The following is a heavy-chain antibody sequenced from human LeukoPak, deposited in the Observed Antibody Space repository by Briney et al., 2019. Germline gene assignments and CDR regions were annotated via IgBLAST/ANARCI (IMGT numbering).Heavy chain of an antibody. V-gene: IGHV3-23*01. D-gene: IGHD6-13*01. Sequence: GGSLRLSCAASGFTFSSYAMSWVRQAPGKGLEWVSAISGSGGSTYYADSVKGRFTISRDNSKNTLYLQMNSLRAEDTAVYYRAKDPNPFHSSSRYLDYWGQGTLVTVSS. CDR2: ISGSGGST. J-gene: IGHJ4*02. CDR3: AKDPNPFHSSSRYLDY. CDR1: GFTFSSYA.